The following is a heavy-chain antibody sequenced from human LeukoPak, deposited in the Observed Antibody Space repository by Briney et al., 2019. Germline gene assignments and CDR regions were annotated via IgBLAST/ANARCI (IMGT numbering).Heavy chain of an antibody. CDR1: GFTLSRHT. J-gene: IGHJ4*02. Sequence: GGSLRLSCAASGFTLSRHTMSSIRQAPGKGLEWVSAISDTGGITYYADSVKGRFTISRDNSKNTLYLQMDSLRAEDTAVYYCARVRDVYGQFDYWGQGTLVTVSS. CDR3: ARVRDVYGQFDY. V-gene: IGHV3-23*01. D-gene: IGHD5/OR15-5a*01. CDR2: ISDTGGIT.